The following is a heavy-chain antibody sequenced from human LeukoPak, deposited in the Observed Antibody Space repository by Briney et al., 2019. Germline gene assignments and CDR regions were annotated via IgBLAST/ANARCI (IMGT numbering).Heavy chain of an antibody. J-gene: IGHJ4*02. CDR1: GFTFSSYS. Sequence: GGSLRLSCAASGFTFSSYSMNWVRQAPGKGLEWVSSISSSSSYIYYADSVKGRFTISRDNAKNSLYLQMNSLRAEDTAVYYCARGFRVRYYFDYWGQGTLVTVPS. CDR2: ISSSSSYI. V-gene: IGHV3-21*01. CDR3: ARGFRVRYYFDY. D-gene: IGHD3-10*01.